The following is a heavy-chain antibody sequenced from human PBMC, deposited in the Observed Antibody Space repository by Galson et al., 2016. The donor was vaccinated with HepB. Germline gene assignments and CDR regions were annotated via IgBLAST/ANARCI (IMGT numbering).Heavy chain of an antibody. CDR1: GGSIRSGGIY. J-gene: IGHJ3*02. D-gene: IGHD3-10*01. Sequence: LSLTCTVSGGSIRSGGIYWSWIRQHPGKGLEWVGYTYYSGNTFYNPSLKSRLTISVDTSKNQFSLKLSSVTAADTAVYYCARRGRSAFDIWGQGTMVTVSS. V-gene: IGHV4-31*03. CDR3: ARRGRSAFDI. CDR2: TYYSGNT.